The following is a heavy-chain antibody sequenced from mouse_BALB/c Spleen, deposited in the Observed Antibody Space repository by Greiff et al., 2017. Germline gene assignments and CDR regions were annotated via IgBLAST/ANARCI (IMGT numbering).Heavy chain of an antibody. D-gene: IGHD1-1*01. CDR2: ISSGSSTI. CDR1: GFTFSSFG. Sequence: EVMLVESGGGLVQPGGSRKLSCAASGFTFSSFGMHWVRQAPEKGLEWVAYISSGSSTIYYADTVKGRFTISRDNPKNTLFLQMTSLRSEDSAMYYCARYYYGSSPYYYAMDYWGQGTSVTVSS. CDR3: ARYYYGSSPYYYAMDY. J-gene: IGHJ4*01. V-gene: IGHV5-17*02.